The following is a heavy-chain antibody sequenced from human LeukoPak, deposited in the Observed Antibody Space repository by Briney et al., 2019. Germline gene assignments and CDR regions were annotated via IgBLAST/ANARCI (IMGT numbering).Heavy chain of an antibody. CDR2: INPNSGGT. CDR1: GYTFTGYY. CDR3: ARERTGATLPFDY. V-gene: IGHV1-2*02. J-gene: IGHJ4*02. Sequence: ASVKVSCKASGYTFTGYYMHWVRQAPGRGLEWMGWINPNSGGTNYAQKFQGRVTMTRDTSISTAYMELSRLRSGDTAVYYCARERTGATLPFDYWGQGTLVTVSS. D-gene: IGHD1-26*01.